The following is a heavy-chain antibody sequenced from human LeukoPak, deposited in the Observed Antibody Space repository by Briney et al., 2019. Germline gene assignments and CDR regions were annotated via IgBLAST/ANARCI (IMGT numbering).Heavy chain of an antibody. CDR2: ISSSSLTT. D-gene: IGHD3-22*01. CDR3: ARDRSSGYYGNSDY. Sequence: GGSLRLSCAASGFTFSSYSMNWVRQAPGKGLEWVSYISSSSLTTYHADSVKGRFTISRDNAKNSLYLQMTSLRDEDTAVYYCARDRSSGYYGNSDYWGQGTLVTVSS. V-gene: IGHV3-48*02. CDR1: GFTFSSYS. J-gene: IGHJ4*02.